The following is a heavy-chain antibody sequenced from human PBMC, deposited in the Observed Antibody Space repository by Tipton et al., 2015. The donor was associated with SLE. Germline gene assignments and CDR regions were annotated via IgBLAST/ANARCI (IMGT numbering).Heavy chain of an antibody. CDR1: GFNFNDYS. Sequence: SLRLSCAASGFNFNDYSMNWVRQAPGKGLEWVSSISSSSSYISYADSVKGRFTISRDNAKNSLSLQAHSLRAEDTAVYYCARLFGSGIWGQGTLVTVSS. J-gene: IGHJ4*02. CDR3: ARLFGSGI. CDR2: ISSSSSYI. V-gene: IGHV3-21*01. D-gene: IGHD3-10*01.